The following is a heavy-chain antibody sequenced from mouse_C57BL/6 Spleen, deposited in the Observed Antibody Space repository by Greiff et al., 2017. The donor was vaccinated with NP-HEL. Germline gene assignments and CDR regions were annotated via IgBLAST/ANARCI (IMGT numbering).Heavy chain of an antibody. J-gene: IGHJ1*03. V-gene: IGHV1-81*01. D-gene: IGHD2-5*01. CDR3: ARHSNYGWYFDV. Sequence: VQLQESGAELARPGASVKLSCKASGYTFTSYGISWVKQRTGQGLEWIGEIYPRSGNTYYNEKFKGKATLTADKSSSTAYMELRSLTSEDSAVYFCARHSNYGWYFDVWGTGTTVTVSS. CDR1: GYTFTSYG. CDR2: IYPRSGNT.